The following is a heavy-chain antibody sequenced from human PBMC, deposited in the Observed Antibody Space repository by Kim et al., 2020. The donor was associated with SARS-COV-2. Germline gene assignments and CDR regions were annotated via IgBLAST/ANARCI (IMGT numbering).Heavy chain of an antibody. V-gene: IGHV3-49*04. CDR2: IRSKAYGGTT. D-gene: IGHD6-13*01. J-gene: IGHJ4*02. CDR1: GFTFGDYA. CDR3: TRDRGDGRQQPPAPAFDY. Sequence: GGSLRLSCTASGFTFGDYAMSWVRQAPGKGLEWVGFIRSKAYGGTTEYAASVKGRFTISRDDSKSIAYLQMNSLKTEDTAVYYCTRDRGDGRQQPPAPAFDYWGQGTLVTVSS.